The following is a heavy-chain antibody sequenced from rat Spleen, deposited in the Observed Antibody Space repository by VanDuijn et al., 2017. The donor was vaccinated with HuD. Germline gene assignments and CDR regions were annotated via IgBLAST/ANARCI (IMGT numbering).Heavy chain of an antibody. D-gene: IGHD3-7*01. J-gene: IGHJ4*01. V-gene: IGHV5-29*01. CDR2: ISSDGSSP. CDR3: ARLKYRARVMDA. Sequence: EVQLVESDGGLVQPGRSLKLSCAASGFTFSDYYMAWVRQAPTKGLEWVATISSDGSSPYYRDSVKGRFTISRDNAKSTLYLQMDSLRSEDTATYYCARLKYRARVMDAWGQGASVTVSS. CDR1: GFTFSDYY.